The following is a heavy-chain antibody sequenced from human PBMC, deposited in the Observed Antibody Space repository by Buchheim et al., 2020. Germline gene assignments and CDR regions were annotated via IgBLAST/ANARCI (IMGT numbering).Heavy chain of an antibody. Sequence: EVQLVQSGAEVKKPGESLKISCNGSGYTFTEYWIGWERQMPGKGLEWMGMIFPRDSDMRWSPSFQGQVTILADKSVSSAYLQWSSLKASDSAMYYCVRGSRYCTNTRCYLFDYWGQGTL. J-gene: IGHJ4*02. D-gene: IGHD2-2*01. CDR1: GYTFTEYW. CDR2: IFPRDSDM. V-gene: IGHV5-51*01. CDR3: VRGSRYCTNTRCYLFDY.